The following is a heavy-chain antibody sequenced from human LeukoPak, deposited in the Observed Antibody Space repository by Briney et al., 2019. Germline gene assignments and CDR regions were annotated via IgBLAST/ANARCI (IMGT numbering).Heavy chain of an antibody. CDR1: GFTFSSYA. J-gene: IGHJ4*02. CDR2: VSGGGHNT. D-gene: IGHD3-3*01. Sequence: GGSLRLSCVASGFTFSSYAVSWVRQAPGKGLEWVSVVSGGGHNTYYADSVKGRSTMSRDNSKRTVYLQMNSLRAEDTAVYYCAKDRSSWYYPFDSWGQGTLVTVSS. CDR3: AKDRSSWYYPFDS. V-gene: IGHV3-23*01.